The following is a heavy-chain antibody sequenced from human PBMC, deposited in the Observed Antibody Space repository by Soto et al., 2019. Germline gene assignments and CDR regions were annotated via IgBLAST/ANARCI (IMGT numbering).Heavy chain of an antibody. Sequence: QVQLVESGGGVVQPGRSLRLSCAASGFIFSNYGMHWVRQAPGKGLEWVAIVSADGSKTYYADSVTGRFTVSRDNSKNTLYLQLNSLTGDDTAVFYCVKEDAIQDNWYFAFWCQGAAVTVSS. J-gene: IGHJ4*02. CDR1: GFIFSNYG. V-gene: IGHV3-30*18. CDR3: VKEDAIQDNWYFAF. D-gene: IGHD1-1*01. CDR2: VSADGSKT.